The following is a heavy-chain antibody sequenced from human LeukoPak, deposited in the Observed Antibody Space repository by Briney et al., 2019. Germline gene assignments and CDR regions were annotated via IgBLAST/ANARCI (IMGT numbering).Heavy chain of an antibody. J-gene: IGHJ4*02. Sequence: SETLSLTCTVSGYSISSGYYWGWIRQPPGKGLEWIGSIFYSGGTYYNPSLKSRVTISVDTSKNQFSLKLSSVTAADTAVYYCARDSAMGSTSFDSWGQGTLVTVSS. CDR1: GYSISSGYY. CDR3: ARDSAMGSTSFDS. CDR2: IFYSGGT. V-gene: IGHV4-38-2*02. D-gene: IGHD1-26*01.